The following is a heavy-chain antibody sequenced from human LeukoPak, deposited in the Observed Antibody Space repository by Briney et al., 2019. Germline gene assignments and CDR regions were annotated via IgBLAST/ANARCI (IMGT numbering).Heavy chain of an antibody. CDR3: SRDRSDGHDSSGPLDAFDV. J-gene: IGHJ3*01. CDR1: GYTFDDYG. CDR2: ISCSYSYI. Sequence: GGSLRLTCAASGYTFDDYGMCWGRQAPGEGVEWVSSISCSYSYIYYAASMKGRFTISRDNARNSLYLQMTSLRAADTAVYYCSRDRSDGHDSSGPLDAFDVWGQGTLVTVSS. D-gene: IGHD3-22*01. V-gene: IGHV3-21*04.